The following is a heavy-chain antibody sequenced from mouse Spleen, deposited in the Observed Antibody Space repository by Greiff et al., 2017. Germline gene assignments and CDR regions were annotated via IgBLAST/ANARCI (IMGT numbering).Heavy chain of an antibody. J-gene: IGHJ2*01. V-gene: IGHV1-26*01. CDR3: ARYSNYYGLDY. Sequence: EVQLQQSGPELVKPGASVKISCKASGYTFTDYYMNWVKQSHGKSLEWIGDINPNNGGTSYNQKFKGKATLTVDKSSSTAYMELRSLTSEDSAVYYCARYSNYYGLDYWGQGTTLTVSS. CDR1: GYTFTDYY. CDR2: INPNNGGT. D-gene: IGHD1-1*01.